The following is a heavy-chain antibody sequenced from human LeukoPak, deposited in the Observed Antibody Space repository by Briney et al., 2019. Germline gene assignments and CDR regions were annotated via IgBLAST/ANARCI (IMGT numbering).Heavy chain of an antibody. CDR2: IHSSGTDI. J-gene: IGHJ4*02. CDR3: ARGHYGLDY. V-gene: IGHV3-11*01. CDR1: GFNLSDHY. Sequence: PGGSLRLSCAASGFNLSDHYMSWIRQDPGKGLEWVSYIHSSGTDIYYADSVKGRFTISRDNAKNSLYLQMNSLRAEDTAVYYCARGHYGLDYWGQGTPVTVSS. D-gene: IGHD3-10*01.